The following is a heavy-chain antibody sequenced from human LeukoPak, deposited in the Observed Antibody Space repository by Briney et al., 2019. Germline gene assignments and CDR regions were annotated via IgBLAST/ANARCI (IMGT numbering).Heavy chain of an antibody. CDR2: IYPGDSDT. Sequence: GESLKISCKGSGYSFTSYWIGWVRQMPGKGLEWMGIIYPGDSDTRYSPSFQGQDTISADKSISTAYLQWSSLKASDTAMYYCARLGGPYSSSANWFDPWGQGTLVTVSS. CDR3: ARLGGPYSSSANWFDP. J-gene: IGHJ5*02. D-gene: IGHD6-13*01. V-gene: IGHV5-51*01. CDR1: GYSFTSYW.